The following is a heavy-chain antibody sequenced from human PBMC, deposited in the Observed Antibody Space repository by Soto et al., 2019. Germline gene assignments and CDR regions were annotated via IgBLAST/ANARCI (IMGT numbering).Heavy chain of an antibody. Sequence: PSETLSLTCTVSGGSISSYYWSWIRQPPGKGLEWIGYIYYSGSTNYNPSLKSRVTISVDTSKNQFSLKLSSVTAADTAVYFCARHGSSGYYYAAQGDYYYGMDVWGQGTTVTV. J-gene: IGHJ6*02. V-gene: IGHV4-59*08. CDR2: IYYSGST. D-gene: IGHD3-22*01. CDR1: GGSISSYY. CDR3: ARHGSSGYYYAAQGDYYYGMDV.